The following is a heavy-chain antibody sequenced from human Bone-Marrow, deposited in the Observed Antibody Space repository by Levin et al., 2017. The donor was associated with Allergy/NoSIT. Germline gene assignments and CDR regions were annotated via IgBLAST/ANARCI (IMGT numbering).Heavy chain of an antibody. CDR1: GGSISSSNW. V-gene: IGHV4-4*02. CDR2: IYHRGDT. Sequence: SETLSLTCAVSGGSISSSNWWSWVRQPPGKGLEWIGEIYHRGDTNYNPSLKSRVTMSVDTSKNQFSLKLNSVTAADTAIYYCATSFLDNWVQGFLVSVSS. D-gene: IGHD2/OR15-2a*01. J-gene: IGHJ4*02. CDR3: ATSFLDN.